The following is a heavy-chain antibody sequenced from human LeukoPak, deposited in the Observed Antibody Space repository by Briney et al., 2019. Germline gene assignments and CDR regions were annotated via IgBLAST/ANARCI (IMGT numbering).Heavy chain of an antibody. CDR2: INHSGST. CDR3: ARAGSGAAIRTVAGRTRYYFDY. V-gene: IGHV4-34*01. D-gene: IGHD2-21*02. CDR1: GGSFSGYY. J-gene: IGHJ4*02. Sequence: PSETLSLTCAVYGGSFSGYYWSWIRQPPGKGLEWIGEINHSGSTNYNPSLKSRVTISVDTSKNQFSLKLSSVTAADTAVYYCARAGSGAAIRTVAGRTRYYFDYWGQGTLVTVSS.